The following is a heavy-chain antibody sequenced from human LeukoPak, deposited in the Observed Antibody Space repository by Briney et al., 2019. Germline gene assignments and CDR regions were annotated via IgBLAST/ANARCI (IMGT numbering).Heavy chain of an antibody. CDR3: AKARIYGIYDILTGYPCYFDS. J-gene: IGHJ4*02. Sequence: GGSLTLSCAASGFTFSSYSMNWVRQAPGQGLEWVSSISSSSSCISYADSVKGRFTISTDNATNSLYLHMISPRAEATSVHYCAKARIYGIYDILTGYPCYFDSWGQGTLVTVSS. V-gene: IGHV3-21*04. CDR1: GFTFSSYS. D-gene: IGHD3-9*01. CDR2: ISSSSSCI.